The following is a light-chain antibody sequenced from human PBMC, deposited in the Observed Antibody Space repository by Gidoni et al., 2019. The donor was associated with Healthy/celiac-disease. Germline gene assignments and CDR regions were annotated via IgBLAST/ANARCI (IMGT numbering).Light chain of an antibody. CDR2: AAS. CDR3: QQNYNTPFF. Sequence: DIQMTQSPSSLSASVGDRVTITCRASQSISSYLNWYQQKPGKAPKLLIYAASSLQSGVPSRFSGSGSGTDFTLTISSLQPEDFATYYCQQNYNTPFFFVHGTKVDIK. V-gene: IGKV1-39*01. J-gene: IGKJ3*01. CDR1: QSISSY.